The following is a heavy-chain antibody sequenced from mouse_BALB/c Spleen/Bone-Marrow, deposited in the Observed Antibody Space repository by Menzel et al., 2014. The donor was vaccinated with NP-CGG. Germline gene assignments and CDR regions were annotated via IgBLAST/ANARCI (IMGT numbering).Heavy chain of an antibody. V-gene: IGHV7-1*02. D-gene: IGHD4-1*01. CDR2: SRNKANDYTT. CDR3: VRGNWAFFDY. J-gene: IGHJ2*01. CDR1: GFTFSGFY. Sequence: EVQRVGSGGGLVQPGGSLRLSCAPSGFTFSGFYMEWVRQSPGKRLEWIAISRNKANDYTTDYSASVKGRFIVSRDTSQSILYLQMHALRAEDTAIYYCVRGNWAFFDYWGQGATLTVSS.